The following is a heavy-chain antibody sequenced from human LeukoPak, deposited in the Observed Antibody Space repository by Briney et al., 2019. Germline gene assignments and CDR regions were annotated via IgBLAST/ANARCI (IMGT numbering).Heavy chain of an antibody. J-gene: IGHJ4*02. CDR3: ATRGTG. CDR1: GFTFRTYG. Sequence: GGSLRLSCAASGFTFRTYGMSWVRQAPGAGLEWVSRISDNGRNTYYADSMKGRFTISRDNSKNTLYLQMNSLRAEDTAVYYCATRGTGWGQGTLVIVSS. D-gene: IGHD3/OR15-3a*01. CDR2: ISDNGRNT. V-gene: IGHV3-23*01.